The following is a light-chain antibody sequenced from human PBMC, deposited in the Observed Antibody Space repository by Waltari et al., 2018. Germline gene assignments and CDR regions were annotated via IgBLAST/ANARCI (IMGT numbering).Light chain of an antibody. J-gene: IGKJ1*01. V-gene: IGKV3-20*01. CDR2: HAS. CDR1: QGVGKY. CDR3: QKYDFLPAT. Sequence: ELVLTQSPGTLSLSPGERATLSCRASQGVGKYLAWYQQRPGQAPRLLLYHASIRATGIPDRFSGSGFGTDFSLTISRLEPGDFAVYYCQKYDFLPATFGQGTTVEIK.